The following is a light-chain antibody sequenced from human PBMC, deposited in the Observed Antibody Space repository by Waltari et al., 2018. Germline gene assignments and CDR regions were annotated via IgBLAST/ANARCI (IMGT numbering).Light chain of an antibody. CDR2: VNT. V-gene: IGLV1-40*01. CDR3: QSFDSSLGASV. CDR1: SSNFGAGYD. Sequence: QSVLTQPPSMSGAPGQKVTIPCTGGSSNFGAGYDVHWYQQFPGAAPKLLIFVNTTRASGVPGRCSSSKSGTSASLAIAGLQSEDEAVYYCQSFDSSLGASVFGGGTKLTVL. J-gene: IGLJ3*02.